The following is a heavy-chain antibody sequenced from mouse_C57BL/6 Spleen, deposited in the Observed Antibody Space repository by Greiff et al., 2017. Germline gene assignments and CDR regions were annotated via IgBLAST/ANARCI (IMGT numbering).Heavy chain of an antibody. D-gene: IGHD2-3*01. CDR2: ISSGNSTI. Sequence: DVMLVESGGGLVKPGGSLKLSCAASGFTFSDYGMHWVRQAPEKGLEWVAYISSGNSTIYYADTFQGRFTITIDNAKNTLFLQMTSLRSEDTALYYCARGWLLRGYAMGDWGQGPSVTVAS. V-gene: IGHV5-17*01. CDR1: GFTFSDYG. J-gene: IGHJ4*01. CDR3: ARGWLLRGYAMGD.